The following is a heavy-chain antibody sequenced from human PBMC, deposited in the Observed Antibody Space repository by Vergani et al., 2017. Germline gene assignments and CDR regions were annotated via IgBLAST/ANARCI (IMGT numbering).Heavy chain of an antibody. CDR2: ISWNSGAV. CDR3: TKGSVYYHDSAGHGYDPYTGFDL. V-gene: IGHV3-9*01. CDR1: GITFWKFG. J-gene: IGHJ3*01. Sequence: EVQLLESGGGLVQPGGSLRLSCEASGITFWKFGMHWVRQGPGKGLEWVSGISWNSGAVDYADSVRGRFTISRDNAKNSLFLEMNSLRFEDTAVYFCTKGSVYYHDSAGHGYDPYTGFDLWGQGTLVIVSS. D-gene: IGHD5-12*01.